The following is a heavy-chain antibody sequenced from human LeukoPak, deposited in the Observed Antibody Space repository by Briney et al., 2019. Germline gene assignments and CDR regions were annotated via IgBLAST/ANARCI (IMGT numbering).Heavy chain of an antibody. Sequence: SQTLSLTCPVSASSIIMIYYWGCSRQAPGLSVECIGSIYHSTRTLYNTSSKSRLTIPVDTSKNQFSLKLSSVTSANTAEYYCARHPQGYCSSTSCENDAFDIWGQGTMVTVSS. V-gene: IGHV4-38-2*01. D-gene: IGHD2-2*01. CDR3: ARHPQGYCSSTSCENDAFDI. J-gene: IGHJ3*02. CDR1: ASSIIMIYY. CDR2: IYHSTRT.